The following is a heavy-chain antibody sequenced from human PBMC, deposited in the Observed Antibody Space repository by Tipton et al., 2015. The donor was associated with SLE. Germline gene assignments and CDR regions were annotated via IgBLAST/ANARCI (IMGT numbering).Heavy chain of an antibody. V-gene: IGHV1-46*01. CDR3: AGGYGSGAPGSGNWFDP. Sequence: QLVQSGAEVKKPGASVKVSCKASGYSFTNYYLHWVRQAPGQGLEWMGMIDPDGGGTDYAQKFQGRVTMTRDMSTSTVYLELSSLRSEDTAVYYCAGGYGSGAPGSGNWFDPWGQGTLVTVSS. J-gene: IGHJ5*02. CDR1: GYSFTNYY. CDR2: IDPDGGGT. D-gene: IGHD3-10*01.